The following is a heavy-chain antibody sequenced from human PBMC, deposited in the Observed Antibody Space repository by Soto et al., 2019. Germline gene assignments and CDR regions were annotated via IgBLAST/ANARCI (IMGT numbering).Heavy chain of an antibody. CDR3: ARVFTSSSWYVGFDY. Sequence: PSETLSLTCTVSGGSISSGDYYWSWIRQPPGKGLERIGYIYYSGSTYYNPSLKSRVTISVDTSKNQFSLKLSSVTAADTTAYYCARVFTSSSWYVGFDYWGQGTLVTVSS. CDR2: IYYSGST. J-gene: IGHJ4*02. V-gene: IGHV4-30-4*01. CDR1: GGSISSGDYY. D-gene: IGHD6-13*01.